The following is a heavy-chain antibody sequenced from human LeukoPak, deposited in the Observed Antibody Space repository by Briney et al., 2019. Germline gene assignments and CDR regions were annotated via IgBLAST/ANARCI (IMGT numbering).Heavy chain of an antibody. Sequence: PGGSLRLSCAASGFTFSSYAMSWVRQAPGKGLEWVSAISGRGDRTYYADSVKGRFTISRDNSKNTLYPQMNSLRAEDTAVYYCAKEKDSSGYFDYWGQGTLVIVSS. V-gene: IGHV3-23*01. CDR2: ISGRGDRT. CDR1: GFTFSSYA. J-gene: IGHJ4*02. D-gene: IGHD3-22*01. CDR3: AKEKDSSGYFDY.